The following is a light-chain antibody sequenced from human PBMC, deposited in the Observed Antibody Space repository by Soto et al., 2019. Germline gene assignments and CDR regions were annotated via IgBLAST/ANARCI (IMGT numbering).Light chain of an antibody. CDR3: PQSGSSPPLT. Sequence: EIVLTQSPGTLSLSPGERATLSCRASQSVSSSYLAWYQQKPGQAPRLLIYGASSRATGIPDRFSGSGSGTDFTLTISRLEPEDFAVYYCPQSGSSPPLTFGGGTKVDIK. CDR1: QSVSSSY. J-gene: IGKJ4*01. CDR2: GAS. V-gene: IGKV3-20*01.